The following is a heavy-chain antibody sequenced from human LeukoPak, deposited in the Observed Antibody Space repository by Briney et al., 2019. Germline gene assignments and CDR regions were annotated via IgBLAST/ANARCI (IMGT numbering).Heavy chain of an antibody. V-gene: IGHV3-21*01. CDR1: GFTFSSCS. CDR2: ISSSSSYI. CDR3: ASLGPGYCSGGSCSIDY. D-gene: IGHD2-15*01. Sequence: PGGSLRLSCAASGFTFSSCSMNWVRQAPGKGLEWVSSISSSSSYINYADSAKGRFTISRDNAKNSLYLQMNSLRAEDTAVYYCASLGPGYCSGGSCSIDYWGQGTLVTVSS. J-gene: IGHJ4*02.